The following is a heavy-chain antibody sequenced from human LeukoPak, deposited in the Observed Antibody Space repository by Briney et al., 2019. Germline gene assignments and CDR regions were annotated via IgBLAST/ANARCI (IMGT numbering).Heavy chain of an antibody. D-gene: IGHD5-12*01. V-gene: IGHV4-59*08. CDR2: IFYGGRT. CDR1: GGSISSYH. Sequence: SETLSLTCTVSGGSISSYHWSWIWQRPGKGLERIGYIFYGGRTNYNPSLKSRVTISADTSKSQFSLKLNSVTAADTAVYYCMRHSLRLTVSNFDYWGQGTLVTVSS. J-gene: IGHJ4*02. CDR3: MRHSLRLTVSNFDY.